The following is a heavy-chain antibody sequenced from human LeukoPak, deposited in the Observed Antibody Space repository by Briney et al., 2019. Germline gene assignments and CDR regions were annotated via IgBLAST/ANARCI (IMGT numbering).Heavy chain of an antibody. J-gene: IGHJ4*02. Sequence: SVKVPCKASGGTFSSYAINWVRQAPGQGLEWMGRIIPIFGTANYAQKFQGRVTITTDESTSTAYMELSSLRSEDTAVYYCARDKLLEDVDTAMVDWGQGTLVTVSS. CDR3: ARDKLLEDVDTAMVD. CDR2: IIPIFGTA. D-gene: IGHD5-18*01. CDR1: GGTFSSYA. V-gene: IGHV1-69*05.